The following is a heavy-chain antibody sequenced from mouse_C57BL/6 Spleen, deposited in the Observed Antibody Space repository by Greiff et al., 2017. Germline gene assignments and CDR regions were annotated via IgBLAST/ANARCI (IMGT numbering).Heavy chain of an antibody. CDR3: TTYSNPSWFAY. D-gene: IGHD2-5*01. CDR1: GYTFTSYW. V-gene: IGHV1-53*01. CDR2: INPSNGGT. Sequence: QVQLQQPGAELVKPGASVKLSCKASGYTFTSYWMHWVKQRPGQGLEWIGNINPSNGGTNYNEKFKSKATLTADTSSNTAYLQRSSLTSEDTAVYYCTTYSNPSWFAYWGQGTLVTVSA. J-gene: IGHJ3*01.